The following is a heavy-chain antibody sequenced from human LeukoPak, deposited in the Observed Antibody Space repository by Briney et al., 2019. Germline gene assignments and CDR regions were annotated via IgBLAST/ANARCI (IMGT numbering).Heavy chain of an antibody. CDR2: ITGSGGNT. J-gene: IGHJ4*02. Sequence: GGSLRLSCAASGFTFSNYAMSWVRQAPGKGLEWVSAITGSGGNTYYADSVKGRFTVSRDNSKNTVFLQMNSLRAEDTAVYYCAKWGDYDVLTGYYVSDYWGQGTLVTVSS. D-gene: IGHD3-9*01. CDR1: GFTFSNYA. V-gene: IGHV3-23*01. CDR3: AKWGDYDVLTGYYVSDY.